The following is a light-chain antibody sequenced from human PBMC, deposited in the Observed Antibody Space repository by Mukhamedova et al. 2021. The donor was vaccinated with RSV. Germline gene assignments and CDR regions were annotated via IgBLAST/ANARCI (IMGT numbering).Light chain of an antibody. CDR2: GNS. CDR3: SSYTSSSTVV. Sequence: WYQQLPGTAPKLLIYGNSNRPSGVPNRFSGSKSGNTASLTISGLQAEDEADYYCSSYTSSSTVVFGGGTKLTVL. J-gene: IGLJ2*01. V-gene: IGLV2-18*02.